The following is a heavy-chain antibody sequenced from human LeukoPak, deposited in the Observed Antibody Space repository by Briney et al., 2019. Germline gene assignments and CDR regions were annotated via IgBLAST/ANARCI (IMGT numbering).Heavy chain of an antibody. V-gene: IGHV1-24*01. CDR1: GYTLTELS. CDR2: FDPEDGET. Sequence: ASVKVSCKVSGYTLTELSMHWVRQAPGKGLEWMGGFDPEDGETIYAQKFQGRVTMTEDTSTDTAYMELSSLRSEDTAVYYCTFYSNYVPTADYWGQGTLVTVSS. D-gene: IGHD4-11*01. J-gene: IGHJ4*02. CDR3: TFYSNYVPTADY.